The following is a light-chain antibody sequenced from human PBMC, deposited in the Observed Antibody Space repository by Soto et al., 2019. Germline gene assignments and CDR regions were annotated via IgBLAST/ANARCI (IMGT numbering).Light chain of an antibody. V-gene: IGKV3-11*01. J-gene: IGKJ4*01. CDR3: QQRYNWLT. CDR2: GAS. Sequence: IVLTQSPATLSLSPGERATLSCRARQTVSTYLSWYQHKPGQAPRLLIYGASNRATGIPARFSGSGSGTDSTLTISSLEPEDSAVYYCQQRYNWLTFGGGTKVEIK. CDR1: QTVSTY.